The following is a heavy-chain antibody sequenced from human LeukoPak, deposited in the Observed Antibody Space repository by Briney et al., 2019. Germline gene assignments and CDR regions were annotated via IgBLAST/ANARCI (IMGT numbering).Heavy chain of an antibody. V-gene: IGHV3-15*01. Sequence: GGSLRLSCAASGFTFSNAWMSWVRQAPGKGLEWVGRIKSKTDGGTTDYAAPVKGRFTISRDDSKNTLYLQMNSLKTEDTAVYFCTTLEYTSSWYLECWGQGTLVTVSS. D-gene: IGHD6-13*01. CDR1: GFTFSNAW. J-gene: IGHJ4*02. CDR3: TTLEYTSSWYLEC. CDR2: IKSKTDGGTT.